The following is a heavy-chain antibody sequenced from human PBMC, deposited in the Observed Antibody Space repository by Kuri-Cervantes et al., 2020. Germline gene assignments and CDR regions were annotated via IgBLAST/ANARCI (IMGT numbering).Heavy chain of an antibody. D-gene: IGHD6-13*01. V-gene: IGHV1-69*13. CDR2: IIPIFGTA. Sequence: SVKVSCKASGGTFSSYDISWVRQAPGQGLEWMGGIIPIFGTANYAQKFQGRVTITADESTSTAYMELSSLRSEDTAVYYCATSLAAADVSWFDPWGQGTLVTVSS. CDR3: ATSLAAADVSWFDP. J-gene: IGHJ5*02. CDR1: GGTFSSYD.